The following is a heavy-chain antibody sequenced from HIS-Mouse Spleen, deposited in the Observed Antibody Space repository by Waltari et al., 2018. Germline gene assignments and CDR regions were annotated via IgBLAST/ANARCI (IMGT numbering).Heavy chain of an antibody. Sequence: QVQLQQWGAGLLKPSETLSLTCAVYGGSFSGYYWSWIRQPPGKGLEWIGEINQSGSTNYNPSLKSRVTISVDTSKNQFSLKLSSVTAADTAVYYCAREIPYSSSWYDWYFDLWGRGTLVTVSS. D-gene: IGHD6-13*01. J-gene: IGHJ2*01. CDR1: GGSFSGYY. V-gene: IGHV4-34*01. CDR2: INQSGST. CDR3: AREIPYSSSWYDWYFDL.